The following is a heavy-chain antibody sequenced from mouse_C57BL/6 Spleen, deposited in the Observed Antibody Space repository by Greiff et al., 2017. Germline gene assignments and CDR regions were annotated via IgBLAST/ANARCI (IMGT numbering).Heavy chain of an antibody. Sequence: QVQLQQPGAELVKPGASVKLSCKASGYTFTSYWMHWVKQRPGQGLEWIGMIHPNSGSTNYNEKFKSKATLTVDKSSSTAYMQLSSLTSEDSAVYYCAREGTMVSYFDDWGQGTTLTVSS. J-gene: IGHJ2*01. CDR3: AREGTMVSYFDD. D-gene: IGHD2-2*01. V-gene: IGHV1-64*01. CDR2: IHPNSGST. CDR1: GYTFTSYW.